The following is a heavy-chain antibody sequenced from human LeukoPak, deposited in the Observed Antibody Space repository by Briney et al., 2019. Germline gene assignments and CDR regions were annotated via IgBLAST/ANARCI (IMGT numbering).Heavy chain of an antibody. Sequence: QAGGSLRLSCAASGFTFRSYWMTWLRQAPGKEVELVAHINPDGSEESYADSVKGRFTISRDNAKNSLHLQMNNLRVEDTAVYYCARDPYIKAFDIWGQGTMVTVSS. V-gene: IGHV3-7*01. CDR2: INPDGSEE. CDR1: GFTFRSYW. J-gene: IGHJ3*02. CDR3: ARDPYIKAFDI. D-gene: IGHD1-14*01.